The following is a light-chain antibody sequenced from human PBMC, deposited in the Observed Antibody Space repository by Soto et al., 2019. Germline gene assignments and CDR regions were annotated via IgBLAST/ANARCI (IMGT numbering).Light chain of an antibody. CDR3: QQYDSSPPLT. CDR1: QSVSSSY. V-gene: IGKV3-20*01. J-gene: IGKJ4*01. CDR2: GAS. Sequence: ILLAKYRSTQSFLREACRSRSGRYRQSVSSSYLAWYQEKPGQAPRLIIYGASSRATGIPDRFSGSGCGTDFTLTISGLEPADLAVYDCQQYDSSPPLTCRGGTKVDIK.